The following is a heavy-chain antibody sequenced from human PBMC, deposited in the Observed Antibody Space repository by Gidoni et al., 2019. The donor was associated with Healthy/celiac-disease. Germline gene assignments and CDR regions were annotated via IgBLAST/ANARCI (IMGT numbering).Heavy chain of an antibody. D-gene: IGHD6-19*01. CDR2: IYYSGST. V-gene: IGHV4-59*08. J-gene: IGHJ3*02. Sequence: QVQLQESGPGLVKPSETLSLTCPVSGGSISSYYWSWIRQPPGKGLEWIGYIYYSGSTNYNPSLKSRVTISVDTSKNQFSLKLSSVTAADTAVYYCARHGTTGIAVAGVAFDIWGQGTMVTVSS. CDR1: GGSISSYY. CDR3: ARHGTTGIAVAGVAFDI.